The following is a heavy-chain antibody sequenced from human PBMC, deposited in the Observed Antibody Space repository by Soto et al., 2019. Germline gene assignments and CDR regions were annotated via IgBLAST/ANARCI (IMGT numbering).Heavy chain of an antibody. CDR3: ARHLPTYYDFWSGYSFYYYGMDV. V-gene: IGHV4-39*01. Sequence: PSETLSLTCTVSGGSISSSSYYWGWIRQSPGKGLEWIGSIYYSGYTYYNPSLKSRVTISVDTSKNQFSLKLSSVTAADTAVYYCARHLPTYYDFWSGYSFYYYGMDVWGQGTTVTVSS. CDR2: IYYSGYT. CDR1: GGSISSSSYY. D-gene: IGHD3-3*01. J-gene: IGHJ6*02.